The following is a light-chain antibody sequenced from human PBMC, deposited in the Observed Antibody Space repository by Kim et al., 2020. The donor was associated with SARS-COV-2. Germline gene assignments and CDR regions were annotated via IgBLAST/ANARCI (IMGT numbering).Light chain of an antibody. CDR1: HYINNC. CDR3: QQYNSYSSYT. J-gene: IGKJ2*01. V-gene: IGKV1-5*01. CDR2: EAS. Sequence: IQMPETPSTMSWFVGDRVTIPCRASHYINNCFAWYQQKPGKAPRLLIYEASNLVNGVPSRFSGSGSGTEFTLTISSLQPDDFATYYCQQYNSYSSYTFGQGTKLEI.